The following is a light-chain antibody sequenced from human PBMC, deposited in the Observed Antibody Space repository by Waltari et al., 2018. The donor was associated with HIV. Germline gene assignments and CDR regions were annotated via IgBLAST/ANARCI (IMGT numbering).Light chain of an antibody. CDR1: RRYVGASNY. V-gene: IGLV2-11*01. CDR3: CSYAGSYTRV. CDR2: DVS. Sequence: SALTHPRSVSGSPGQSVTFPCTVTRRYVGASNYVSWYQQHPGKAPKVIISDVSKRPSWVPDRFSGSKSGNTASLTISGLQAEDEADYYCCSYAGSYTRVFGGGTKLTVL. J-gene: IGLJ3*02.